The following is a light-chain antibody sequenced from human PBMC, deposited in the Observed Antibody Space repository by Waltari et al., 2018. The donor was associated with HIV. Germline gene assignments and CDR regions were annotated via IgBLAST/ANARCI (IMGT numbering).Light chain of an antibody. J-gene: IGKJ2*01. Sequence: DIQLTQSPSFLSTSLGDRVTITCRASQGIHNFLAWLQQKPGKAPNLLIYAASTLQSGVPSRFSSSGSGTEFTLTISSLQPEDFATYYCQQLNSYPYTFGQGTKLEIK. CDR2: AAS. CDR1: QGIHNF. V-gene: IGKV1-9*01. CDR3: QQLNSYPYT.